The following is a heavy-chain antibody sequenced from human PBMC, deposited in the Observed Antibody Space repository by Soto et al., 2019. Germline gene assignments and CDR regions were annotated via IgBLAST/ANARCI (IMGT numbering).Heavy chain of an antibody. Sequence: SETLSLTCTVSGGSISSYYWSWIRQPPGKGLEWIGYIYYSGSTNYNPSLKSRVTISVDTSKNQFSLKLSSVTAADTAVYYCARAYYYDSSGPGSYIDYWGQGTLVTVSS. D-gene: IGHD3-22*01. CDR2: IYYSGST. CDR3: ARAYYYDSSGPGSYIDY. CDR1: GGSISSYY. J-gene: IGHJ4*02. V-gene: IGHV4-59*01.